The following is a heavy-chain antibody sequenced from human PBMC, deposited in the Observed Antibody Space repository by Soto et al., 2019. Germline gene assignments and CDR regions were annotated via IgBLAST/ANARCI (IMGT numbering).Heavy chain of an antibody. Sequence: SETLSLTCTVSGESISGGDHYWSWIRQPPGKGLEWLGYISSSGTAYSSPSLKSRVTLSLDTSKNQFSLQMTSVTDTDTAVYFCGRELSGYMFGPGEVYWGQGILVTVSS. CDR1: GESISGGDHY. J-gene: IGHJ4*02. CDR2: ISSSGTA. V-gene: IGHV4-30-4*01. CDR3: GRELSGYMFGPGEVY. D-gene: IGHD5-18*01.